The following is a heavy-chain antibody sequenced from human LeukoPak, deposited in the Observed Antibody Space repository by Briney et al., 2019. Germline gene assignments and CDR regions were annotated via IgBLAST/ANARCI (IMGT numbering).Heavy chain of an antibody. CDR1: GYTFTSYD. D-gene: IGHD2-2*01. CDR3: ARGPSIRGYCSSTSCYGRVYYYYYYMDV. J-gene: IGHJ6*03. Sequence: ASVKVSCKASGYTFTSYDINWVRQVTGQGLEWMGWMNPNSGNTGYAQKFQGRVTMTRNTSISTAYMELSSLRSEDTAVYYCARGPSIRGYCSSTSCYGRVYYYYYYMDVWGKGTTVTISS. CDR2: MNPNSGNT. V-gene: IGHV1-8*01.